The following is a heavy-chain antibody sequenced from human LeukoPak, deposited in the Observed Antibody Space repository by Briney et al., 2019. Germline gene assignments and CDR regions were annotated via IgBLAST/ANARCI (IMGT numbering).Heavy chain of an antibody. D-gene: IGHD4-17*01. J-gene: IGHJ6*02. CDR1: GYTFTSYG. CDR2: ISAYNGNT. V-gene: IGHV1-18*01. CDR3: ARDYGDGTTGGRYYYYGMDV. Sequence: ASVKVSCKASGYTFTSYGISWVRQAPGQGLEWMGWISAYNGNTNYAQKLQGRVTMTTDTSTSTAYMELRSLRSDDTAVYYCARDYGDGTTGGRYYYYGMDVWGQGTTVTVSS.